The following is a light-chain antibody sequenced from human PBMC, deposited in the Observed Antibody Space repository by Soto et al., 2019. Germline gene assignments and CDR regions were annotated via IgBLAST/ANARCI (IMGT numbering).Light chain of an antibody. CDR3: TSWDVSRNGPVV. Sequence: QSVLTQPPSASGTPGQRVSISCSGSSSNIGSNTVNWYQQLTGTAPTLLIYNNNQRPSGVPDRFSGSESGTSDSMAITGLQSEDAADYYGTSWDVSRNGPVVFGGGTKLTVL. CDR2: NNN. CDR1: SSNIGSNT. J-gene: IGLJ2*01. V-gene: IGLV1-44*01.